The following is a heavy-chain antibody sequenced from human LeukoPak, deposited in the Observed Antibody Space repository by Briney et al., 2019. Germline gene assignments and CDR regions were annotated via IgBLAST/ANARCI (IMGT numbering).Heavy chain of an antibody. CDR2: INHSGST. Sequence: PSETLSLTCAVYGGSFSGYYWSWIRQPPGKGLEWIGEINHSGSTNYNPSLKSRVTISVDTSKNQFSLKLSSVTAADTAVYYCARLLESNYGMDVWGQGTTVTVSS. J-gene: IGHJ6*02. CDR1: GGSFSGYY. V-gene: IGHV4-34*01. CDR3: ARLLESNYGMDV. D-gene: IGHD1-1*01.